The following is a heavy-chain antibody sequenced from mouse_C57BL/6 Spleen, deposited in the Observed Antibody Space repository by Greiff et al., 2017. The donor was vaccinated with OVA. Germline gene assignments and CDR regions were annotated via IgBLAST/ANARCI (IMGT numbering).Heavy chain of an antibody. Sequence: EVKLMESEGGLVQPGSSMKLSCTASGFTFSDYYMAWVRQVPEKGLEWVANINYDGSSTYYLDSLKSRFIISRDNAKNMLYLQMSRLKSEDTATYYCAREGITTVVATRYFDVWGTGTTVTVSS. V-gene: IGHV5-16*01. D-gene: IGHD1-1*01. CDR1: GFTFSDYY. CDR2: INYDGSST. CDR3: AREGITTVVATRYFDV. J-gene: IGHJ1*03.